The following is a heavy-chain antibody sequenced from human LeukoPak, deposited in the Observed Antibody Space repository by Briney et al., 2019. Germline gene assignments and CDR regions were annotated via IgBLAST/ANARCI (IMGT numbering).Heavy chain of an antibody. CDR2: IIPILGIA. D-gene: IGHD6-13*01. V-gene: IGHV1-69*04. CDR3: ARFIAAAGFNWFDP. J-gene: IGHJ5*02. CDR1: GGTFSSYA. Sequence: ASVKVSCKASGGTFSSYAISWVRQAPGQGLEWMGRIIPILGIANYAQKFQGRVTITADKSTSTAYMELSSLRSEDTAVYYCARFIAAAGFNWFDPWGQGTLVTVSS.